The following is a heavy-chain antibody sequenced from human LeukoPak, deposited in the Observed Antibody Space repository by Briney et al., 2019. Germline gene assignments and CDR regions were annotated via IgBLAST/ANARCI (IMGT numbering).Heavy chain of an antibody. Sequence: SETLSLTCSVSGGSISSYYWSWIRQPAGKGLEWIGRIYTSGSTNYNPSLKSRVTMSVDTSKNQFSLKLSSVTAADTAVYYCAREGYYDFWSGLPYYYYYMDVWSKGTTVTVSS. CDR3: AREGYYDFWSGLPYYYYYMDV. D-gene: IGHD3-3*01. CDR2: IYTSGST. CDR1: GGSISSYY. V-gene: IGHV4-4*07. J-gene: IGHJ6*03.